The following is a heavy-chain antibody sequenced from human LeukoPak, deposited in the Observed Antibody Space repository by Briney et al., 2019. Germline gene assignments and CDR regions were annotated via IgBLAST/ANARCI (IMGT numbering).Heavy chain of an antibody. Sequence: SVKVSCKASGGTFISYAISWVRQAPGQGLEWMGGIIPIFGTANYAQKFQGRVTITTDESTSTAYMELSSLRSEDTAVYYCARGASGWYTNWFDPWGQGTLVTVSS. J-gene: IGHJ5*02. CDR2: IIPIFGTA. V-gene: IGHV1-69*05. D-gene: IGHD6-19*01. CDR1: GGTFISYA. CDR3: ARGASGWYTNWFDP.